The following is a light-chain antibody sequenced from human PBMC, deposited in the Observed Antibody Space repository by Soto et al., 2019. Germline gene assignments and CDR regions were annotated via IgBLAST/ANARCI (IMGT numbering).Light chain of an antibody. V-gene: IGLV2-14*01. J-gene: IGLJ3*02. CDR1: NTDVGGYDR. CDR3: ISYIPSTTHWV. CDR2: EVF. Sequence: QSALTQPASVSGSPGQSITISCTGTNTDVGGYDRVSWYQHHPGKAPKMLIFEVFNRPSGISDRFSGSKSGDTASLTISGLQAEDEADYYCISYIPSTTHWVFGGGTKVTVL.